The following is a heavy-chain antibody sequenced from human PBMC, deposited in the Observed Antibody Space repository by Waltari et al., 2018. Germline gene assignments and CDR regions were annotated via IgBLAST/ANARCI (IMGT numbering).Heavy chain of an antibody. Sequence: EVQLLESGGGLVQPGGSLRLSCAASGFTFSSYAMSWVSQAPGKGLEWVSAISGSGGSTYYADSVKGRFTISSDNSKNTLYLQMNSLRAEDTAVYYCAKDPSGWYFTNFDYWGQGTLVTVSS. CDR2: ISGSGGST. CDR3: AKDPSGWYFTNFDY. D-gene: IGHD6-19*01. CDR1: GFTFSSYA. V-gene: IGHV3-23*01. J-gene: IGHJ4*02.